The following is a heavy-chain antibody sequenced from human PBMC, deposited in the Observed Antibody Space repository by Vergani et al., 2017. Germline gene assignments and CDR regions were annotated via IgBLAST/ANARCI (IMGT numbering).Heavy chain of an antibody. Sequence: QVQLVQSGFELKKPGASVKVSCKASGYTFTSYAMNWVRQAPGQGLEWMGSINTNTGNPTYAQGFTGRFVFSLDTSVSTAYLQISSLKAEDTAVYYCARDVDLSNGWSISFYYYYGMDVWGQGTTVTVSS. D-gene: IGHD6-19*01. J-gene: IGHJ6*02. CDR1: GYTFTSYA. CDR3: ARDVDLSNGWSISFYYYYGMDV. V-gene: IGHV7-4-1*02. CDR2: INTNTGNP.